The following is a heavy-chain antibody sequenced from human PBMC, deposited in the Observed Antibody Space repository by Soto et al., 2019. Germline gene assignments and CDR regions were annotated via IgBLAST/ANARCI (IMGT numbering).Heavy chain of an antibody. V-gene: IGHV4-31*03. J-gene: IGHJ5*02. CDR1: GGSISSGGYY. CDR3: AREGDDFWSGYYRGSRKYNWFDP. Sequence: SETLSLTCTVSGGSISSGGYYWSWIRQHPGKGLEWIGYIYYSGSTYYNPSLRSRVTISVDTSKNQSTLKLSSGTAADTAVYYCAREGDDFWSGYYRGSRKYNWFDPWGQGTLVTVSS. CDR2: IYYSGST. D-gene: IGHD3-3*01.